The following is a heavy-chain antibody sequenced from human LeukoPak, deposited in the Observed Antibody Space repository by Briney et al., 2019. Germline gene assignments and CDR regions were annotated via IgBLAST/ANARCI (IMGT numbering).Heavy chain of an antibody. V-gene: IGHV3-33*01. Sequence: GGSLRLSCASSGFTFSNYGMHWVRQAPGKGLEWVAVIWYDGSNQYYADSVKGRFTISRDNSKNTLYLQMNSLSAEDTAVYYCARDRSLRYFDYWGQGTVVSV. D-gene: IGHD5-12*01. CDR2: IWYDGSNQ. CDR3: ARDRSLRYFDY. J-gene: IGHJ4*02. CDR1: GFTFSNYG.